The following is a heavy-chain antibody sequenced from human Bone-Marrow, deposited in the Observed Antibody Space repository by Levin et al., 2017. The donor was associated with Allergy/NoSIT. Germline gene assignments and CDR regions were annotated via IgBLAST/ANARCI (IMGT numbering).Heavy chain of an antibody. CDR2: ISARDGST. D-gene: IGHD3-22*01. CDR1: GFRFRDFA. V-gene: IGHV3-23*01. J-gene: IGHJ4*02. CDR3: AKWQPQYYFDASGYHNDY. Sequence: PGGSLRLSCAASGFRFRDFAMSWVRQAPGKGLEWVSSISARDGSTHYADSVKGRFTISRDNSRDSLLLQMNNLRVEDTAVYYCAKWQPQYYFDASGYHNDYWGQGTLVTVSS.